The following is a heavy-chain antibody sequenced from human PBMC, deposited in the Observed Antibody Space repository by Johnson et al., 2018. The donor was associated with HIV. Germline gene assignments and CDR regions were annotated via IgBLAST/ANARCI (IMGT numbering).Heavy chain of an antibody. V-gene: IGHV3-30*04. CDR3: AKDFVTHGAFDI. D-gene: IGHD2-21*01. J-gene: IGHJ3*02. Sequence: QVQLVESGGGVVQPGRSLSLSCAASGFTFSSYAMYWVRQAPGKGLEWVAFISYDGSNKYYADFVKGRFTISRDNSKNTLYLQMNSLRAEDTAVYYCAKDFVTHGAFDIWGQGTMVTVSS. CDR1: GFTFSSYA. CDR2: ISYDGSNK.